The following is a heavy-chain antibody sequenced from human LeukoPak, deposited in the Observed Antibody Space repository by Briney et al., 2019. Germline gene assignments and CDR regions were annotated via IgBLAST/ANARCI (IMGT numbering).Heavy chain of an antibody. V-gene: IGHV4-34*01. Sequence: PPETPSLTCAVYGGSFSGYFWSWIRQPPGKGLEWIGEINNSGSTNYNPSLKSRVTISVDTSKNQFSLKLSSVTAADTAVYYCASGTVGATSTYYYYYMDVWGKGTTVTASS. CDR3: ASGTVGATSTYYYYYMDV. J-gene: IGHJ6*03. CDR1: GGSFSGYF. D-gene: IGHD1-26*01. CDR2: INNSGST.